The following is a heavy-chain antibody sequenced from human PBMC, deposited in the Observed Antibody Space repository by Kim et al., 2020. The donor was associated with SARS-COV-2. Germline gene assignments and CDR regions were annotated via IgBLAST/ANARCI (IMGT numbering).Heavy chain of an antibody. J-gene: IGHJ6*02. D-gene: IGHD3-10*01. CDR3: ARAPKSSPKWFGEWYYYYYYGMDV. CDR1: GGTFSSYA. CDR2: IIPIFGTA. V-gene: IGHV1-69*13. Sequence: SVKVSCKASGGTFSSYAISWVRQAPGQGLEWMGGIIPIFGTANYAQKFQGRVTITADESTSTAYMELSSLRSEDTAVYYCARAPKSSPKWFGEWYYYYYYGMDVWGQGTTVTVSS.